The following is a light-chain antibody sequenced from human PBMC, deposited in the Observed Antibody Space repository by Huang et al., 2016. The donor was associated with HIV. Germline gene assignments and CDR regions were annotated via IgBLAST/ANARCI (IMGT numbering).Light chain of an antibody. CDR3: QQYNDWPRS. Sequence: EIVMTQSPGTLSVAPGERATLSCRASQNINTNLAWFKQKPGQAPRLLIYAASTRTADFPARFSGRGSRTEFTLTISSLQSEDIAVYYCQQYNDWPRSFGQGTKVEIK. J-gene: IGKJ1*01. CDR2: AAS. CDR1: QNINTN. V-gene: IGKV3-15*01.